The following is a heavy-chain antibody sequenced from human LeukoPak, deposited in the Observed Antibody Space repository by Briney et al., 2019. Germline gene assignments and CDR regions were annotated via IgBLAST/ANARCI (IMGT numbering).Heavy chain of an antibody. CDR2: ISSSSSTI. Sequence: GGSLRLSCAASGFTFSSYSMNWVRQAPGKGLEWVSYISSSSSTIYYADSVKGRFTISRDNAKNSLYLQMNSLRAEDTAVYYCARAAHSSGWYRGYFDYWGQGTLVTVSS. D-gene: IGHD6-19*01. CDR3: ARAAHSSGWYRGYFDY. V-gene: IGHV3-48*01. CDR1: GFTFSSYS. J-gene: IGHJ4*02.